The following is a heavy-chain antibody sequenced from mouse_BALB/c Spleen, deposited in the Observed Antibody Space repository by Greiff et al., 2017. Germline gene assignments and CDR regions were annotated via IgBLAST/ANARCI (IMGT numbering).Heavy chain of an antibody. D-gene: IGHD1-1*01. CDR3: ARRDYYGSTYAMDY. Sequence: VQLKESGPELVKPGASVKVSCKASGYAFTSYNMYWVKQSHGKSLEWIGYIDPYNGGTSYNQKFKGKATLTVDKSSSTAYMHLNSLTSEDSAVYYCARRDYYGSTYAMDYWGQGTSVTVSS. J-gene: IGHJ4*01. CDR1: GYAFTSYN. V-gene: IGHV1S135*01. CDR2: IDPYNGGT.